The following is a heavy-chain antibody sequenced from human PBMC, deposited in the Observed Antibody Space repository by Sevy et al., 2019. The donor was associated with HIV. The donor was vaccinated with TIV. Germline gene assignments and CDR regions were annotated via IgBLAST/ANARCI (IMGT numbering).Heavy chain of an antibody. J-gene: IGHJ3*02. Sequence: GGSQRLSCAASGFTFSSYAMSWVRQAPGKGLEWVSAISGSGGSTYYADSVKGRFTISRDNSKNTLYLQMNSLRAEDTAVYYCAKEYYYDSSDPGAFDIWGQGTMVTVSS. D-gene: IGHD3-22*01. CDR1: GFTFSSYA. V-gene: IGHV3-23*01. CDR3: AKEYYYDSSDPGAFDI. CDR2: ISGSGGST.